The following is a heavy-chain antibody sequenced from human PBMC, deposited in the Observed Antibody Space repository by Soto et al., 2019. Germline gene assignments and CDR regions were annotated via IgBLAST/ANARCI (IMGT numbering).Heavy chain of an antibody. CDR1: GGSISSGDYY. J-gene: IGHJ3*02. CDR2: IYYSGST. CDR3: ARDAPIRARAFDI. V-gene: IGHV4-30-4*01. Sequence: SETLSLTCTVPGGSISSGDYYWSWIRQPPGKGLEWIGYIYYSGSTYYNPSLKSRVTISVDTSKNQFSLKLSSVTAADTAVYYCARDAPIRARAFDIWGQGTMVTVSS.